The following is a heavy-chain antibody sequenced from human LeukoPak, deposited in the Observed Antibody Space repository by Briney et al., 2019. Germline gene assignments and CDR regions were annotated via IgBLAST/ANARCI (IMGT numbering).Heavy chain of an antibody. D-gene: IGHD2-2*01. CDR2: INPSGDST. CDR1: GYTFTSYY. CDR3: ARHPSPQLHHFDY. Sequence: ASVKVSCKASGYTFTSYYMHWVRQAPGQGLEWMGIINPSGDSTSYEQRFQGRLTMTRDTSTNTVYMELSSLRSEDTAVYYCARHPSPQLHHFDYLGQGTLVTVSS. J-gene: IGHJ4*02. V-gene: IGHV1-46*01.